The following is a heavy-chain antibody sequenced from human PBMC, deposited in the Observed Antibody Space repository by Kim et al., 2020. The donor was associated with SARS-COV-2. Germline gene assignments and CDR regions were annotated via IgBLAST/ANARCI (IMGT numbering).Heavy chain of an antibody. D-gene: IGHD6-19*01. CDR3: ARVNRLYNSVWHNWIDP. CDR1: GFTFSNYD. J-gene: IGHJ5*02. V-gene: IGHV3-48*02. CDR2: ITTSSNTI. Sequence: GGSLRLSCAASGFTFSNYDMNWVRQAPGKGLEWVSYITTSSNTIYYADSVKGRFTISRDNVKNTLYLQMNSLRDEDTTVYYCARVNRLYNSVWHNWIDPWGQGDLVTVSS.